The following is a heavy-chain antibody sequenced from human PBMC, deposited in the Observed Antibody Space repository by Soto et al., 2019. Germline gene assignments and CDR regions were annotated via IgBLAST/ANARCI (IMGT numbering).Heavy chain of an antibody. Sequence: SETLSLTCSVSGASITRSSYYWAWIRQPLEKGLEWIASIHSHSGSTYYDPSLKGRVLTPVETSKNHFPLTLSSVPAADTAVYYGARTGDAYGLDVWGQGTTVTVSS. CDR1: GASITRSSYY. CDR2: IHSHSGST. J-gene: IGHJ6*02. CDR3: ARTGDAYGLDV. V-gene: IGHV4-39*01. D-gene: IGHD2-21*02.